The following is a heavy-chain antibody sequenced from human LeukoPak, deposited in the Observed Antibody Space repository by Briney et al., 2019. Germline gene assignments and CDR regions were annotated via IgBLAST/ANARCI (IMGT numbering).Heavy chain of an antibody. V-gene: IGHV4-34*01. Sequence: SETLSLTCAVYGGSFSGYYWSWIRQPPGKGLEWIGEINHSGSTNNNPSLKSRVTISVDTSKNLFSLKLNSVTAADTAVYYCARVSGGGATRDWFDPWGQGTLVTVSS. D-gene: IGHD1-26*01. CDR3: ARVSGGGATRDWFDP. CDR1: GGSFSGYY. CDR2: INHSGST. J-gene: IGHJ5*02.